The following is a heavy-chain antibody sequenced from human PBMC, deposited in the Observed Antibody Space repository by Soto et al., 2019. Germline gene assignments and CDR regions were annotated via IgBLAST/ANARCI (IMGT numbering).Heavy chain of an antibody. J-gene: IGHJ6*02. CDR3: ARDRGAVAGTRYYYGMDV. CDR1: GFTFSSYG. CDR2: IWYDGTNK. Sequence: QVQLVESGGGVVQPGRSLRLSCAASGFTFSSYGMHWVRQAPDKGLEWVAVIWYDGTNKYYTDSVKGRFTISRDNSKNTRYLQMNSLRAEDTAVYYCARDRGAVAGTRYYYGMDVWGQGTTVTVSS. V-gene: IGHV3-33*01. D-gene: IGHD6-13*01.